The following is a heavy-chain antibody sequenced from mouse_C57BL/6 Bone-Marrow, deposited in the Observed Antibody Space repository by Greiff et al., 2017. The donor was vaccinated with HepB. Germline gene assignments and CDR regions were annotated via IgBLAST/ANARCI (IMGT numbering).Heavy chain of an antibody. Sequence: VQLQQSGAELARPGASVKLSCKASGYTFTSYGISWVKQRTGQGLEWIGEIYPRSGNTYYNEKFKGKATLTADKSSSTAYMELRSLTSEDSAVYFCARPIYYYGSSYNYYAMDYWGQGTSVTVSS. D-gene: IGHD1-1*01. J-gene: IGHJ4*01. CDR2: IYPRSGNT. CDR1: GYTFTSYG. V-gene: IGHV1-81*01. CDR3: ARPIYYYGSSYNYYAMDY.